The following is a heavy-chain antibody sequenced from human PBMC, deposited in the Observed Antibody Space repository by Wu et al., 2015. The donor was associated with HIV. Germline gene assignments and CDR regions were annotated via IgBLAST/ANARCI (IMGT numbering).Heavy chain of an antibody. V-gene: IGHV1-18*04. CDR3: VRDQQWPPEYYHYYGMDV. CDR1: GYTFTSYG. CDR2: ISPYNGNT. J-gene: IGHJ6*02. D-gene: IGHD6-19*01. Sequence: QVQLVQSGGEVKKPGASVKVSCQTSGYTFTSYGITWIRQAPGQGLEWVGWISPYNGNTNYAQKLQGRVTMSIDTATSTAYMELRSLRSNDTAMYFCVRDQQWPPEYYHYYGMDVWAKGPR.